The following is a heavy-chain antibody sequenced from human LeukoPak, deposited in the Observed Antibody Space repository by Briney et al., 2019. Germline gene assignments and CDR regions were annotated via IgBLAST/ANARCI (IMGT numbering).Heavy chain of an antibody. CDR2: IYYSGST. CDR1: GGSISSSSYY. CDR3: ARQQSAGAFDY. V-gene: IGHV4-39*01. D-gene: IGHD3-10*01. Sequence: SETLSLTCTVSGGSISSSSYYWGWIREPPGKGLEWIGSIYYSGSTYYNPSLKSRVTISVDTSKNQFSLKLSPVTAADTAVYYCARQQSAGAFDYWGQGTLVTVSS. J-gene: IGHJ4*02.